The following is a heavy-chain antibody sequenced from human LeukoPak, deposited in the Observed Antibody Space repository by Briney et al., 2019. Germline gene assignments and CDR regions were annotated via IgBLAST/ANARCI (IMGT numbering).Heavy chain of an antibody. J-gene: IGHJ4*02. CDR1: GFTFSTHG. Sequence: PGGSLRLSCAASGFTFSTHGMNWVRQGPGKGLEWVSGITGSGGSTYYADSVKGRFTISRDNSKNTVYLQMNSLRAEDTAVYYCARVRFGEIPYYFDYWGQGTLVTVSS. V-gene: IGHV3-23*01. CDR2: ITGSGGST. CDR3: ARVRFGEIPYYFDY. D-gene: IGHD3-10*01.